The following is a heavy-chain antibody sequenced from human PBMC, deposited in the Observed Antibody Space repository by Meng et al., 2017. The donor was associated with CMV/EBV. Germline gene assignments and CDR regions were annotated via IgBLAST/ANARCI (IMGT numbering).Heavy chain of an antibody. J-gene: IGHJ6*02. CDR2: IYYSGST. CDR3: AKDNGARPGRPYYYYGIDV. D-gene: IGHD6-6*01. V-gene: IGHV4-39*07. Sequence: SETLSLTCTVSGGSISSSSYYWGWIRQPPGRGLEWIGSIYYSGSTYYNPSLKSRVTISVDTSKNQFSLKLSSVTAADTAVYYCAKDNGARPGRPYYYYGIDVWGQGTTVTVSS. CDR1: GGSISSSSYY.